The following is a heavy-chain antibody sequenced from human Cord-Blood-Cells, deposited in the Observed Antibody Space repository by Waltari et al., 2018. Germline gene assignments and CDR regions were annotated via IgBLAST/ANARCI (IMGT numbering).Heavy chain of an antibody. J-gene: IGHJ4*02. CDR1: GGTFSSYA. D-gene: IGHD2-2*01. CDR3: ARVYCSSTSCHNWLFDY. CDR2: IIPIVGTA. Sequence: QVQLVQSGAEVKKPGSSVKVSCKASGGTFSSYAISWVRQAPGQGLEWMGGIIPIVGTANYAQKFQGRVTITADESTSTAYMELSSLRSEDTAVYYCARVYCSSTSCHNWLFDYWGQGTLVTVSS. V-gene: IGHV1-69*01.